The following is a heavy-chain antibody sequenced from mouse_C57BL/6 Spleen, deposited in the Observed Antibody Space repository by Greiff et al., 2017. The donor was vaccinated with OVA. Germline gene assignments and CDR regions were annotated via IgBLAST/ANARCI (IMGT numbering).Heavy chain of an antibody. CDR3: ERSENYYGCSPYAMDY. J-gene: IGHJ4*01. V-gene: IGHV1-52*01. CDR1: GYTFTSYW. Sequence: QVQLQQPGAELVRPGSSVKLSCKASGYTFTSYWMHWVKQRPIQGLEWIGNIDPSDSETHYNQKFKDKATLTVDKSSSTAYMQLSSLTSEASAVYSCERSENYYGCSPYAMDYWGQGTSVTV. D-gene: IGHD1-1*01. CDR2: IDPSDSET.